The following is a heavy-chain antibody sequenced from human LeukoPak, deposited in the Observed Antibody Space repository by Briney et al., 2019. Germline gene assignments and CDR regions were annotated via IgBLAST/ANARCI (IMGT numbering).Heavy chain of an antibody. CDR3: ARPYHYDSGSRGTAFDI. J-gene: IGHJ3*02. CDR1: GXSISSSSYY. CDR2: IYDSRST. D-gene: IGHD3-10*01. Sequence: SETLSLTCTVSGXSISSSSYYWGWIRQPPGKGLEWIASIYDSRSTYYNPSLKSRLTISVDTSKNQFSLKLTSVTAADTAIYYCARPYHYDSGSRGTAFDIWGQGTMVTVSS. V-gene: IGHV4-39*01.